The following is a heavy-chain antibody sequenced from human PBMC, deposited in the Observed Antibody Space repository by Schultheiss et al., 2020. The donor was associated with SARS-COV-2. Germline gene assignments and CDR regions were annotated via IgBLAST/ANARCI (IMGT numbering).Heavy chain of an antibody. Sequence: SETLSLTCTVSGGSISSYYWSWIRQPPGKGLEWIGYTYYSGSTNYNPSLKSRVTISVDTSKNQFSLKLSSVTAADTAVYYCARQALTGTSGWFDSWGQGTLVTVSS. D-gene: IGHD1-7*01. CDR3: ARQALTGTSGWFDS. J-gene: IGHJ5*01. V-gene: IGHV4-59*08. CDR1: GGSISSYY. CDR2: TYYSGST.